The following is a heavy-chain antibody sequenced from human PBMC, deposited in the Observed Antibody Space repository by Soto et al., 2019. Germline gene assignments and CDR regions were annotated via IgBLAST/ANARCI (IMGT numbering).Heavy chain of an antibody. CDR2: ISYDGSNK. CDR3: ASAGALLLDY. V-gene: IGHV3-30-3*01. CDR1: GFTFSSYA. J-gene: IGHJ4*02. D-gene: IGHD2-15*01. Sequence: QVQLVESGGGVVQPGRSLRLSCAASGFTFSSYAMHWVRQAPGKGLEWVAVISYDGSNKYYADSVKGRFTISRDISKNTLYLQMNSLRAEDTAVYYCASAGALLLDYWGQGTLVTVSS.